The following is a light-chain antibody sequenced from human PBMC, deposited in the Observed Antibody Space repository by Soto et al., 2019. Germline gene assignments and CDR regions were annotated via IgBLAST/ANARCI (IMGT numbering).Light chain of an antibody. CDR1: QSFSSK. CDR3: QQYNNWPLT. V-gene: IGKV3-15*01. J-gene: IGKJ4*01. CDR2: GAS. Sequence: EIMMTQSPATLSVSPGERVTLSCRASQSFSSKVAWYQQKPGQAPRLLMYGASTRATAIPARFSGSGSGTEFTLTISSLQSEDFAVYYCQQYNNWPLTFGGGTKVEIK.